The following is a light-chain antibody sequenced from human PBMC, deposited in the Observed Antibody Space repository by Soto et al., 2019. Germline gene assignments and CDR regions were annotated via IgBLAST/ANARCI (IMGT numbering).Light chain of an antibody. J-gene: IGKJ2*01. Sequence: IRMTQSPSSLSASTGDRVTITCRASQGISSYLAWYQQKPGKAPKLLIYAASTLQSGVPSRFSGSGSGTDFTLTISCLQSEDFATYYCQQYYSYPQTFGQGTKVDIK. CDR3: QQYYSYPQT. CDR2: AAS. V-gene: IGKV1-8*01. CDR1: QGISSY.